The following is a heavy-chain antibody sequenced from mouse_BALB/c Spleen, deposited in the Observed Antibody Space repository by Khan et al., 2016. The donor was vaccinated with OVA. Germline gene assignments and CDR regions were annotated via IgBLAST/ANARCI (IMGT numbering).Heavy chain of an antibody. J-gene: IGHJ4*01. D-gene: IGHD2-14*01. CDR1: GYTFTSHT. CDR3: ARRTTEYALDY. V-gene: IGHV1-4*01. CDR2: INPRSDYT. Sequence: QVHVKQSGAELARPGASVKMSCKASGYTFTSHTMHWVKQRPGQGLEWIGYINPRSDYTQYNQKFNDKATLTADKSSSTAYMQLSSLTSEDSAVYYCARRTTEYALDYWGQGTSVTVSS.